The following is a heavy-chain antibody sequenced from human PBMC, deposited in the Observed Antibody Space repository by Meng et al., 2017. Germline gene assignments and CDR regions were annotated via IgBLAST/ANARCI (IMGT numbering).Heavy chain of an antibody. CDR1: GGSFSGYY. Sequence: SETLSLTCAVYGGSFSGYYWSWIRQPPGKGLEWIGEINHSGSTNYNPSLKSRVTISVDTSKNQFSLKLSSVTAADTAVYYCARGGEDYDSSGYYQSWGQGTRVTCSS. D-gene: IGHD3-22*01. J-gene: IGHJ5*02. V-gene: IGHV4-34*01. CDR3: ARGGEDYDSSGYYQS. CDR2: INHSGST.